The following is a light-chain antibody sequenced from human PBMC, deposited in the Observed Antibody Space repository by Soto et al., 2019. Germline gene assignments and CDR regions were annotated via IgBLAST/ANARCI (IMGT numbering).Light chain of an antibody. CDR3: HHYNTYST. CDR2: AAS. V-gene: IGKV1-5*03. CDR1: QTISSW. J-gene: IGKJ1*01. Sequence: DIQMTQARSTLSVSVGDRVTITCRASQTISSWLAWYQQKPGKAPKLLIYAASSLESGVPSRFSGSGSGTEFTLTISSLQPDDFATYYCHHYNTYSTFGQGTKVDIK.